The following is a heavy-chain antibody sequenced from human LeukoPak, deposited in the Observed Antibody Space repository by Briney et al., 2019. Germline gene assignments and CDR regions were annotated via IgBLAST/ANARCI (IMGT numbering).Heavy chain of an antibody. D-gene: IGHD1-26*01. V-gene: IGHV1-18*01. J-gene: IGHJ4*02. CDR3: ARDEGSYSSRLEY. CDR2: ISAYKGNT. Sequence: GASMKVSCKASGYPFASYGISWVRQAPGQGLEWMGWISAYKGNTNYAQKFQGRVTMTRDTSTSTVYMELSSLRSEDTAVYYCARDEGSYSSRLEYWGQGTLVTVSS. CDR1: GYPFASYG.